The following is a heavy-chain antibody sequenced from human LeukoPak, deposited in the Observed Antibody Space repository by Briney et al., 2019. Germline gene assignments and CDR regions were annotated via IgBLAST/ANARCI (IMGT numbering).Heavy chain of an antibody. Sequence: ASVKVSCKASGYTFSDYYIHWVRQAPGQGLEWMGWINPHSGGTNSAQKFQGRVTMTRDTSISTAYMELNNLRSDDAAVYYCVRSVGSTNWYAYWGQGTHVIVSS. D-gene: IGHD2-15*01. CDR3: VRSVGSTNWYAY. CDR1: GYTFSDYY. V-gene: IGHV1-2*02. J-gene: IGHJ5*01. CDR2: INPHSGGT.